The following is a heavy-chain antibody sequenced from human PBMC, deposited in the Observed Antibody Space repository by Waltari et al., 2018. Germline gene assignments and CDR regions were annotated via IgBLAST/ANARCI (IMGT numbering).Heavy chain of an antibody. CDR2: MRDPATGNT. V-gene: IGHV3-23*01. CDR1: GFTFSSYT. D-gene: IGHD5-12*01. Sequence: EVQLLESGGALVQPGGSLRLSCAASGFTFSSYTLIWVRQAPGKGRGWVQTMRDPATGNTAYADSVKGRFTISRDESRNTVYLQMNGLIAEDTAVYYCSTWLRAHFDYWGQGTPVTVSS. CDR3: STWLRAHFDY. J-gene: IGHJ4*02.